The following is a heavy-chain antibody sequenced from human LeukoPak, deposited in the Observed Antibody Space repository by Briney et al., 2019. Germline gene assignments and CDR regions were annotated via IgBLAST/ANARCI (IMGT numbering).Heavy chain of an antibody. J-gene: IGHJ5*02. D-gene: IGHD6-19*01. Sequence: NTSETLSLTCTVSGGSISGYYWSWIRQPAGKGLEWIGRIYTSGSTNYNPSLKSRVTMSVDTSKNQFSLKLSSVTAADTAVYYCARDGLVPLRWFDPWGQGTLVTVSS. CDR2: IYTSGST. CDR3: ARDGLVPLRWFDP. CDR1: GGSISGYY. V-gene: IGHV4-4*07.